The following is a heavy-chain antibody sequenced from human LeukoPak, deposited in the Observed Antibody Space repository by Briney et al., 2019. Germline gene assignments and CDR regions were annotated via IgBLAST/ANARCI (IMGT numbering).Heavy chain of an antibody. CDR1: GYTFTGYY. Sequence: ASVKVSCKASGYTFTGYYMHWVRQAPGQGLEWMGWIKPNSGSTNYAQKFQGRVTMTRDTSISTAYMELSRLRSDDTAVYYCARVPTMVRGVINWFDPWGQGTLVTVSS. J-gene: IGHJ5*02. V-gene: IGHV1-2*02. CDR2: IKPNSGST. CDR3: ARVPTMVRGVINWFDP. D-gene: IGHD3-10*01.